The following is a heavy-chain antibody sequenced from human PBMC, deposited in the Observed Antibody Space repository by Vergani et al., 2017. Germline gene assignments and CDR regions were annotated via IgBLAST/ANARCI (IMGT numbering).Heavy chain of an antibody. CDR1: GFTFTDYG. J-gene: IGHJ3*01. CDR3: VRERAAFDAFDV. V-gene: IGHV3-33*01. CDR2: IWSNGVNK. D-gene: IGHD6-13*01. Sequence: QAQLVESGGGVVQPGSSLRLSCAASGFTFTDYGMHWVRQAPGKGLEWVAVIWSNGVNKYYADSVRGRFTFSRDNSRHSLDLQMVSLRDEDTAVYHCVRERAAFDAFDVWGQGTMVTVSS.